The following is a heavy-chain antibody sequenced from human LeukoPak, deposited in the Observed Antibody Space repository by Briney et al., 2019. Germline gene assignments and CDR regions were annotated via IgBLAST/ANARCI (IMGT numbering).Heavy chain of an antibody. CDR3: ARHKLGISWGYHFDY. Sequence: SETLSLTCSVSGDSITGFYWSWIRQPPGRGLEWIGYIYTSTGSTHYSPSLKSRLSTSIDTSKNQLFLKLSSVTAADTAVYCCARHKLGISWGYHFDYWGQGALVTVSS. CDR2: IYTSTGST. D-gene: IGHD6-13*01. V-gene: IGHV4-4*09. CDR1: GDSITGFY. J-gene: IGHJ4*02.